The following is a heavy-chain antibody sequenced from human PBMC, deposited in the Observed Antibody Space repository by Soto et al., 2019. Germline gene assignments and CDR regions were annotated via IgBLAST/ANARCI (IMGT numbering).Heavy chain of an antibody. CDR1: GQNIKSNYW. V-gene: IGHV4-4*02. CDR3: ARGPRRSIVVVVAATLSHSGFDS. J-gene: IGHJ5*01. CDR2: IYHSGSA. Sequence: SETLSLTCLVSGQNIKSNYWWAWVRQSPGEGLEWIGEIYHSGSAIYTPSFKNRVTLSLDGSKNEFSLNVNSVTAADTAVYYCARGPRRSIVVVVAATLSHSGFDSWGQGSLVTGSS. D-gene: IGHD2-15*01.